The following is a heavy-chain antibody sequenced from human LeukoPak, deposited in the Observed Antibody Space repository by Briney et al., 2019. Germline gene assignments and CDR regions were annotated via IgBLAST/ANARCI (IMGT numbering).Heavy chain of an antibody. V-gene: IGHV3-30-3*02. CDR1: GFTFSSYA. D-gene: IGHD3-3*01. Sequence: PGGSLRLSCAASGFTFSSYAMHWVRQAPGKGLEWVAVISYDGSNKYYADSVKGRFTISRDNSKNTLYLQMNSLRAEDTAVYYCAKPNPRGEGNRFLEWSYHPNYYYYMDVWGKGTTVTVSS. CDR3: AKPNPRGEGNRFLEWSYHPNYYYYMDV. J-gene: IGHJ6*03. CDR2: ISYDGSNK.